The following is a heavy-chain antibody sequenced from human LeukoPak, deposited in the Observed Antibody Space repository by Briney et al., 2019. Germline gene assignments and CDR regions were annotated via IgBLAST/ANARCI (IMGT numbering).Heavy chain of an antibody. Sequence: GGSLRLSCAASGFTFSSECMSWVRQAPGKGLVWVSAISGDGGSTNYADSVKGRFTISRDNSKNTLYLQMNSLRAADTAMYYCASSGGARSDAFDIWGQGTMVTVSS. CDR1: GFTFSSEC. V-gene: IGHV3-23*01. CDR3: ASSGGARSDAFDI. J-gene: IGHJ3*02. CDR2: ISGDGGST. D-gene: IGHD2-15*01.